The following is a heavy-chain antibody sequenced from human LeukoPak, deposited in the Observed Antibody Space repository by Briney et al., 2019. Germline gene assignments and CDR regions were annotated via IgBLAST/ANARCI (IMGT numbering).Heavy chain of an antibody. CDR3: ARVVPAAYIDY. V-gene: IGHV4-34*01. J-gene: IGHJ4*02. D-gene: IGHD2-2*01. CDR2: INHSGGT. Sequence: SETLSLTCTVSGGSISTYYWSWMRQPPGKGLEWIGEINHSGGTNYNPSLKSRVTISVDTSKKQFSLKLTSVTAADTAVYYCARVVPAAYIDYWGQGSPVTVSS. CDR1: GGSISTYY.